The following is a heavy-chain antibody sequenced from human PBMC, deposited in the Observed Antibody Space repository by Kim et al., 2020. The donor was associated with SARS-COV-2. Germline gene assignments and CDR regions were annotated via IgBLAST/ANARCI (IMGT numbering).Heavy chain of an antibody. CDR3: ARRTSCRPSFEL. CDR2: VFYTGSI. Sequence: SETLSLTCSVSGGSINSGSSYWAWIRQSPGKGLEWIGSVFYTGSIHQNPSLESRVTLSLESSKNHFSLKMKSVTAADTALYYCARRTSCRPSFELWGQGTLVPVSS. V-gene: IGHV4-39*02. J-gene: IGHJ4*03. CDR1: GGSINSGSSY. D-gene: IGHD3-9*01.